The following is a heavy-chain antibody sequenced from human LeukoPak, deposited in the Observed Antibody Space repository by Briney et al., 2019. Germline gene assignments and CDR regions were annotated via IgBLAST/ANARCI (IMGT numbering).Heavy chain of an antibody. CDR2: IRSGGSGI. J-gene: IGHJ6*03. CDR3: TRAVKYSSAWRSESHSYMEV. CDR1: GFIFSSYT. Sequence: GGSLRLSCAASGFIFSSYTMNWVRLAPGKGLEWVPRIRSGGSGIYYGESVKGRFTVSRDNSKNSLFLQMNILRAEDTALNFCTRAVKYSSAWRSESHSYMEVWAKGTTVIVSS. V-gene: IGHV3-21*01. D-gene: IGHD6-19*01.